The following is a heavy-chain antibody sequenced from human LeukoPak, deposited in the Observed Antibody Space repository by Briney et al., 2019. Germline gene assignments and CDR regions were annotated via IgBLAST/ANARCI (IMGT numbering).Heavy chain of an antibody. CDR2: INEDGSTT. Sequence: GGSRRPSCAASGFTFSSNWMHWVRQAPGKGLVWVSRINEDGSTTNYADSVKGRSTIFRDNAKNTLYLQMNSLRAEDTAVYYCVRDLGGRSGHWGQGTLVTVSS. CDR3: VRDLGGRSGH. V-gene: IGHV3-74*01. D-gene: IGHD1-26*01. J-gene: IGHJ4*02. CDR1: GFTFSSNW.